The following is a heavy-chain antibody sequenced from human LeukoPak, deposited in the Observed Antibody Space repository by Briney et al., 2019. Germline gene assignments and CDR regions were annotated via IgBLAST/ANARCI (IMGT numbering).Heavy chain of an antibody. Sequence: GASLRLSCAASGFTLSTYSMNWVRQAPGKGLEWVSYISSSSSTIYYADSVKGRFTISRDNAKNSLYLQMNSLRAEDTAVYYCAILPHYYYYMDVWGKGTTVTVSS. V-gene: IGHV3-48*01. J-gene: IGHJ6*03. CDR2: ISSSSSTI. CDR1: GFTLSTYS. CDR3: AILPHYYYYMDV.